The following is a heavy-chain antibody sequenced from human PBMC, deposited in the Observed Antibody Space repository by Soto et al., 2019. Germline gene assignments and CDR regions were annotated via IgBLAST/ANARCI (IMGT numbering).Heavy chain of an antibody. CDR3: ARDPVSSWYYFDY. Sequence: DSVKGRFTISRDNSKYTLYLQMNSLRADDTAVYDCARDPVSSWYYFDYWGHGTLVTVSS. D-gene: IGHD6-13*01. V-gene: IGHV3-30*07. J-gene: IGHJ4*01.